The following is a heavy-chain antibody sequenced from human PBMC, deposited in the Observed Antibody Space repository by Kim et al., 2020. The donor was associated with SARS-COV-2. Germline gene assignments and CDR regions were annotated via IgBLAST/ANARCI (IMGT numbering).Heavy chain of an antibody. J-gene: IGHJ2*01. Sequence: SETLSLNCSLPGGSISTYYWSWIRQSPGKRLEWIGYVYYSGTTKYNPSFRSRVNILVDTLKNRLSLNLNSVTAADTAVYYCAVGFCSGGACFGRRDWYFDLWGRGTLVTVSS. V-gene: IGHV4-59*03. D-gene: IGHD2-15*01. CDR1: GGSISTYY. CDR2: VYYSGTT. CDR3: AVGFCSGGACFGRRDWYFDL.